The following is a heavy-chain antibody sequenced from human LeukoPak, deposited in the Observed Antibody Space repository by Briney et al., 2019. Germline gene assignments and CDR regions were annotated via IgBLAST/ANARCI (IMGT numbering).Heavy chain of an antibody. CDR1: GGSISSGDYY. CDR3: ARAPLYYYGSGRRHLDP. D-gene: IGHD3-10*01. V-gene: IGHV4-30-4*01. J-gene: IGHJ5*02. Sequence: SETLSLTCTVSGGSISSGDYYWSWIRQPPGKGLEWIGYIYYSGSTYYNPSLKSRVNISVDTSKNQFSLKLSSVTAADTAVYYCARAPLYYYGSGRRHLDPWGQGTLVTVSS. CDR2: IYYSGST.